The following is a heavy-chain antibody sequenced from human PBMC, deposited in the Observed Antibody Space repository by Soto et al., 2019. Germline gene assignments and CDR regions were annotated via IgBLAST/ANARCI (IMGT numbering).Heavy chain of an antibody. CDR1: GFTFSNYA. V-gene: IGHV3-30-3*01. D-gene: IGHD6-19*01. CDR2: ISYDESNK. J-gene: IGHJ6*02. Sequence: PGGSLRLSCAASGFTFSNYAIHWVRQAPGKGLEWVAVISYDESNKYYADSVKGRFTISRDNSKNTMYLHMNSLRAEDTAVYYCARGGEAAVADYYGMGVLGQGTMVTVSS. CDR3: ARGGEAAVADYYGMGV.